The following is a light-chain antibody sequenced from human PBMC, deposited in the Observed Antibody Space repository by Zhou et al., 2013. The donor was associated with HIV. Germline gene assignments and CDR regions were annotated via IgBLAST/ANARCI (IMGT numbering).Light chain of an antibody. V-gene: IGKV3-20*01. J-gene: IGKJ2*01. Sequence: EIVLTQSPATLSVSPGERATLSCRASQSVSSKLAWYQQKPGQAPRLLIYGASTRANGIPGRFSGSGSGTEFTLTISRLEPEDFAVYYCQHYGVSPYTFGPGTKLEI. CDR3: QHYGVSPYT. CDR1: QSVSSK. CDR2: GAS.